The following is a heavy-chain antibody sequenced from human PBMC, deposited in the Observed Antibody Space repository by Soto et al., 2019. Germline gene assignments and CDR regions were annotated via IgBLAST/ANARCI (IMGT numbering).Heavy chain of an antibody. CDR3: ARGRYCSGGSCEDY. Sequence: QVQLVQSGAEVKKPGASVKVSCKASGYTFTSYAMHWVRQAPGQRLEWMGWINAGNGNTKYSQKFQGRVTITRDTSASTAYMELSSLRSEDTAVYYCARGRYCSGGSCEDYWGQGTLVTVSS. J-gene: IGHJ4*02. D-gene: IGHD2-15*01. CDR1: GYTFTSYA. V-gene: IGHV1-3*01. CDR2: INAGNGNT.